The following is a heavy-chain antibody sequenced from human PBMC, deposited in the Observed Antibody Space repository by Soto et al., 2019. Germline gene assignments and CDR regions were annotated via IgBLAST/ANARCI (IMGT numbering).Heavy chain of an antibody. V-gene: IGHV4-31*03. CDR2: IYYSGGT. CDR1: GGSISRVGYY. CDR3: ARKDSGYADYMDV. Sequence: QVQLQESGPGLVKPSQTLSLTCTVSGGSISRVGYYWSWIRQHPGKGLEWIGYIYYSGGTYYNPSLKSRVTISVDTSENQFSLRLSSVTAAATAVYYCARKDSGYADYMDVWGKGTTVTVSS. J-gene: IGHJ6*03. D-gene: IGHD5-12*01.